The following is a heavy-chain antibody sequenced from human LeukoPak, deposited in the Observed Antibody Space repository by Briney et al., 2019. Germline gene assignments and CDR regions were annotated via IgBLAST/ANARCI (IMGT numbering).Heavy chain of an antibody. CDR3: ARESGYYYDSSGYYSDY. D-gene: IGHD3-22*01. Sequence: GSLRLSCVASGFTVSSNYMSWVRQAPGKGLEWVSVIYSGGSTYYADSVKGRFTISRDNSKNTLYLQMNSLRAEDTAVYYCARESGYYYDSSGYYSDYWGQGTLVTVSS. J-gene: IGHJ4*02. V-gene: IGHV3-66*01. CDR1: GFTVSSNY. CDR2: IYSGGST.